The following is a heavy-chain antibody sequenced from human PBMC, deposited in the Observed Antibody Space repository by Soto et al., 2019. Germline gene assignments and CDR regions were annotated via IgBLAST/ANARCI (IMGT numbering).Heavy chain of an antibody. V-gene: IGHV3-30*18. J-gene: IGHJ4*02. CDR2: ISYDGSNK. CDR1: GYSFSTYG. Sequence: QVQLVESGGGVVQPGRSLRLSCTASGYSFSTYGMHWVRQAPGKGLEWVIFISYDGSNKFYLDSVKGRFSISRDNSRNTLYLQMNSLRPEVTATYYCAKVGRNWNPDYWGQGTLVTVSS. D-gene: IGHD1-20*01. CDR3: AKVGRNWNPDY.